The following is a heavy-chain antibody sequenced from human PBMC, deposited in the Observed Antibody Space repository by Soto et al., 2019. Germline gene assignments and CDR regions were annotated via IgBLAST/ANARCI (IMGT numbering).Heavy chain of an antibody. CDR1: GGSISSYY. CDR2: IYYSGIT. V-gene: IGHV4-59*01. D-gene: IGHD2-8*02. J-gene: IGHJ4*02. Sequence: SETLSLTCTVSGGSISSYYWSWIRQPPGKGLEWIGYIYYSGITDYNPSLKSRVTISVDTSKSQFSLKLSSVTASDTAVYYCARGGGVYYFDYWGQGTLVTVSS. CDR3: ARGGGVYYFDY.